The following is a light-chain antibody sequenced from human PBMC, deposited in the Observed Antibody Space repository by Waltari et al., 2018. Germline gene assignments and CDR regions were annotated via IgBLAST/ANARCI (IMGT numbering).Light chain of an antibody. J-gene: IGLJ1*01. Sequence: SYELTQPPSVSVSPGQTARITCYGETLPRKFAYWYQQKSGQAPVLVIFEDNNRPSGIPESVSGSMSGTTATLPVSGAQVEDEADYYCSSVDSSFKGLFGAGTKVTVL. CDR2: EDN. CDR1: TLPRKF. CDR3: SSVDSSFKGL. V-gene: IGLV3-10*01.